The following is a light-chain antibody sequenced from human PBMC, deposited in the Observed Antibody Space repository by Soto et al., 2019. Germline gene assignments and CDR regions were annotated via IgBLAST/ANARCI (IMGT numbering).Light chain of an antibody. CDR1: SSDVGGYNY. Sequence: ALAQPASVSGSPGQSITISCSGTSSDVGGYNYVSWYQQHPGKAPKLMIYEVSNRPSGVSNRFSGSKSGNTASLTISGLQAEDEADYYCSSYTSSSIYVFGTGTKVTVL. J-gene: IGLJ1*01. CDR3: SSYTSSSIYV. V-gene: IGLV2-14*01. CDR2: EVS.